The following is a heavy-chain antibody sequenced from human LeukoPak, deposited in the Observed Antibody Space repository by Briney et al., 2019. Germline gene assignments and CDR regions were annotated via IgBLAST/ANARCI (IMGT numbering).Heavy chain of an antibody. CDR1: GYSISSGYY. V-gene: IGHV4-38-2*02. J-gene: IGHJ5*02. CDR2: IYHSGST. CDR3: ARDHYPYYDFWSGYPYKANWFDP. D-gene: IGHD3-3*01. Sequence: SETLSLTCTVSGYSISSGYYWGWIRQPPGGGLEWIGSIYHSGSTYYNPSLKSRVTISVDTSKNQFSLKLSSVTAADTAVYYCARDHYPYYDFWSGYPYKANWFDPWGQGTLVTVSS.